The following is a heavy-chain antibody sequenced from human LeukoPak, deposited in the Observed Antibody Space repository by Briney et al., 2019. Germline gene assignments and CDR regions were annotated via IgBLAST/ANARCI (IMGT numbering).Heavy chain of an antibody. CDR1: GFTFSDYY. J-gene: IGHJ6*04. CDR3: ARDSPIVVVPAASVAHYYDMDV. CDR2: ISSSSSYT. V-gene: IGHV3-11*06. D-gene: IGHD2-2*01. Sequence: PGGSLRLSCAASGFTFSDYYMSWIRQAPGKGLEWVSYISSSSSYTNYADSVKGRFTISRDNAKNSLYLQMNSLRAEDTAVYYCARDSPIVVVPAASVAHYYDMDVWGKGTTVTVSS.